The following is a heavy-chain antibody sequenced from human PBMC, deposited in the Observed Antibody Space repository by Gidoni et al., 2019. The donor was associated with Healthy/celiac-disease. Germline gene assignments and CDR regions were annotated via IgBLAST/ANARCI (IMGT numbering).Heavy chain of an antibody. V-gene: IGHV4-34*01. CDR1: GGSFRGYY. Sequence: QVQLQQWGAGLLKPSETLSLTCAVYGGSFRGYYWSWIRQPPGKGLEWIGEINHSGSTNYNPSLKSRVTISVDTSKNQFSLKLSSVTAADTAVYYCARGRIAAAGTSYYYYMDVWGKGTTVTVSS. D-gene: IGHD6-13*01. CDR2: INHSGST. CDR3: ARGRIAAAGTSYYYYMDV. J-gene: IGHJ6*03.